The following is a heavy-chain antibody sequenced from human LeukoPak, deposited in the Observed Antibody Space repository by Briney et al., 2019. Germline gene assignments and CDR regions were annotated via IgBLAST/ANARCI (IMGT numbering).Heavy chain of an antibody. CDR1: GVTVSSNY. J-gene: IGHJ5*02. V-gene: IGHV3-23*01. CDR2: ISGSGGST. D-gene: IGHD6-19*01. Sequence: GGSLRLSCAVSGVTVSSNYLSWVRQAPGKGLEWVSAISGSGGSTYYADSVKGRFTISRDNSKNTLYLQMNSLRAEDTAVYYCAKDRPGAVAGTSWFDPWGQGTLVTVSS. CDR3: AKDRPGAVAGTSWFDP.